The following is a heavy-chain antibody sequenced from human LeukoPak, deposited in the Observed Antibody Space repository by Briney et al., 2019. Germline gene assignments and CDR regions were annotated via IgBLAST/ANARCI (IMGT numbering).Heavy chain of an antibody. D-gene: IGHD3-22*01. Sequence: SETLSLTCTVPGGSISSYYWSWIRQPPGKGLEWIGYIYSSGSTNYNPSLKSRVTISVDTSKNQFSPKLSSVTAADTAVYYCARARNYYDSSGFYYEGDAFDIWGQGTMVTVSS. CDR3: ARARNYYDSSGFYYEGDAFDI. CDR2: IYSSGST. V-gene: IGHV4-59*01. CDR1: GGSISSYY. J-gene: IGHJ3*02.